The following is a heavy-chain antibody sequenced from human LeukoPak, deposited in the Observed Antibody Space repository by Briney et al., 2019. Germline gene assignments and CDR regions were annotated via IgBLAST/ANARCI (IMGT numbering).Heavy chain of an antibody. CDR1: GFTFSSYA. CDR2: ISGSGGST. CDR3: AKDLAVVVPAAINDY. V-gene: IGHV3-23*01. Sequence: GGSLRLSCAGSGFTFSSYAMSWVRQAPGKGLEWVSAISGSGGSTYYADSVKGRFTISRDNSKNTLYLQMNSLRAEDTAVYYCAKDLAVVVPAAINDYWGQGTLVTVSS. J-gene: IGHJ4*02. D-gene: IGHD2-2*02.